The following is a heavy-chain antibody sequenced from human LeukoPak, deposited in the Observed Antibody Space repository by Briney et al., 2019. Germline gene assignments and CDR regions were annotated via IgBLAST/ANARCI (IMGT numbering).Heavy chain of an antibody. CDR1: NGSFSGHY. Sequence: SETLSLTCAVCNGSFSGHYWSWIRQPPGKELEWIGEIDHSGTTKYNPSLKSRVIISVDTSKNQFSLKLTFVTAADTAVYYCTRSRRRRDGYNSYYYYVMDVWGQGTTVAVSS. V-gene: IGHV4-34*01. CDR3: TRSRRRRDGYNSYYYYVMDV. J-gene: IGHJ6*02. D-gene: IGHD5-24*01. CDR2: IDHSGTT.